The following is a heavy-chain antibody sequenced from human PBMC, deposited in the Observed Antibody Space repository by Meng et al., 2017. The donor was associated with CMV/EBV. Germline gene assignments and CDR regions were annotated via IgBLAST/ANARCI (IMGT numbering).Heavy chain of an antibody. CDR3: ARGPYCSSTSCTYYFDY. J-gene: IGHJ4*02. CDR1: GFTFSSYS. Sequence: GESLKISCAASGFTFSSYSMNWVRQASGKGLEWVSSISSSSYIYYADSVKGRFTISRDNAKNSLYLQMNSLRAEDTAVYYCARGPYCSSTSCTYYFDYWGQGTLVTVSS. CDR2: ISSSSYI. V-gene: IGHV3-21*01. D-gene: IGHD2-2*01.